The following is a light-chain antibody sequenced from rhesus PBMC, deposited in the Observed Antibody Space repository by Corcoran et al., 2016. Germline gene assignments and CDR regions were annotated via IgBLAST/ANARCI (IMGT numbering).Light chain of an antibody. J-gene: IGKJ2*01. CDR2: KTS. V-gene: IGKV1S9*01. CDR1: QSVSNY. CDR3: QPGYTYPHS. Sequence: DIQMTQSPSSLSASVGDRVTITCQASQSVSNYLNWYQQKPGKTPKILISKTSSLQSGIPSRFSGSGSGTDFTLTIRSLQPEDFATYYCQPGYTYPHSFGQGTKVEIK.